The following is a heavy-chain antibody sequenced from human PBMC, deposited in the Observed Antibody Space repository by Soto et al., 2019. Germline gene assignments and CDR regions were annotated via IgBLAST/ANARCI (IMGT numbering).Heavy chain of an antibody. J-gene: IGHJ4*02. Sequence: EVQLLESGGGLVQPGGSLRLSCAASGFTFNNYAMTWVRQAPGKGLEWVSAISGGGDTTSYADSVKGRFTVSSDGSKNTLYLKRGSLRAEDTALYYCAKGRGGSGSLTPRVDCWGQGTLVTVSS. V-gene: IGHV3-23*01. CDR1: GFTFNNYA. CDR2: ISGGGDTT. D-gene: IGHD3-10*01. CDR3: AKGRGGSGSLTPRVDC.